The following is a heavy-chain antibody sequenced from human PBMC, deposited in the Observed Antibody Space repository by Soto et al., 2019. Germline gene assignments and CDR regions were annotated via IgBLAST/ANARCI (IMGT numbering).Heavy chain of an antibody. CDR3: ARESYGDYYFDY. CDR1: GFTFSSYA. D-gene: IGHD4-17*01. Sequence: QVQLVESGGGVVQPGRSLRLSCAASGFTFSSYAMHWVRQAPGKGLEWVAVLSYDGSNKYYADSVKGRFTISRDNSKNTLYVQMNSLRAEDTAVYYCARESYGDYYFDYWGQGTLVTVSS. J-gene: IGHJ4*02. V-gene: IGHV3-30-3*01. CDR2: LSYDGSNK.